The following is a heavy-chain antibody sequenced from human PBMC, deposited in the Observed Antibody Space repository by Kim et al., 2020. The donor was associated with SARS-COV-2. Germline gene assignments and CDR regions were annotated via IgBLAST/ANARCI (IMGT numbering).Heavy chain of an antibody. Sequence: SETLSLTCTVSGGSISSGGYYWSWIRQHPGKGLEWIGYIYYSGSTYYNPSLKSRVTISVDTSKNQFSLKLSSVTAADTAVYYCARGAFGSGYYPAGYWGQGTLVTVSS. J-gene: IGHJ4*02. D-gene: IGHD3-3*01. V-gene: IGHV4-31*03. CDR3: ARGAFGSGYYPAGY. CDR1: GGSISSGGYY. CDR2: IYYSGST.